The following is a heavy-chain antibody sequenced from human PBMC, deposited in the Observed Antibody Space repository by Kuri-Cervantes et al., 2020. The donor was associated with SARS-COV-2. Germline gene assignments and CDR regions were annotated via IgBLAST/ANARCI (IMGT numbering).Heavy chain of an antibody. CDR3: ARSRWVRGVIMPYFDY. CDR1: GFSLSPSGGG. Sequence: SGPPLVKPTQTLTLTCTFSGFSLSPSGGGVGWILQPPGKALEWLALIYWDDDKRYSPSLKSRLTITKDTSKNQVVLTMTNMDPVDTGTYYCARSRWVRGVIMPYFDYWGQGTLVTVSS. J-gene: IGHJ4*02. D-gene: IGHD3-10*01. CDR2: IYWDDDK. V-gene: IGHV2-5*02.